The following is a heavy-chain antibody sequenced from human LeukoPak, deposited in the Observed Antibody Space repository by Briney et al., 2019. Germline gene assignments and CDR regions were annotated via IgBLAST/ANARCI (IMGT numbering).Heavy chain of an antibody. D-gene: IGHD6-19*01. CDR3: AKDSYSSGWYACFDY. CDR1: GFTFSSYG. V-gene: IGHV3-30*18. Sequence: GGSLKLSCAASGFTFSSYGMHWVRQAPGKGLEWVAVISYDGSNKYYADSVKGRFTISRDNSKNTLYLQMNSLRAEDTAVYYCAKDSYSSGWYACFDYWGQGTLVTVSS. CDR2: ISYDGSNK. J-gene: IGHJ4*02.